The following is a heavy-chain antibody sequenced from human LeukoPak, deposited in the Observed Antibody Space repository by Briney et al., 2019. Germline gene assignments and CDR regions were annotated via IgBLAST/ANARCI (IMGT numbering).Heavy chain of an antibody. CDR3: AKKGDGYNWNPWYFDY. CDR1: GFTFSSYA. CDR2: ISGSGGST. D-gene: IGHD5-24*01. Sequence: GGSLRLSCAASGFTFSSYAMSWVRQAPGKGLEWVSAISGSGGSTYYADSVEGRFTISRDNSKNTLYLQMNSLRAEDTAVYYCAKKGDGYNWNPWYFDYWGQGTLVTVSS. J-gene: IGHJ4*02. V-gene: IGHV3-23*01.